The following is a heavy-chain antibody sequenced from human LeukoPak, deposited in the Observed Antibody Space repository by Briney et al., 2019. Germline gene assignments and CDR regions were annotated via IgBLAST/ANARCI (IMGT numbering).Heavy chain of an antibody. D-gene: IGHD6-13*01. J-gene: IGHJ4*02. CDR2: IYYSGST. Sequence: KPSDTLSLTCTVSGGSINFYYWSWIRQPPGKGLEWIGYIYYSGSTNFNPSLKSRVTISIDTSKNQFSLRLSSVTAADTAVYYCARDRSPSWYYFWGQGTLVTVSP. CDR3: ARDRSPSWYYF. CDR1: GGSINFYY. V-gene: IGHV4-59*01.